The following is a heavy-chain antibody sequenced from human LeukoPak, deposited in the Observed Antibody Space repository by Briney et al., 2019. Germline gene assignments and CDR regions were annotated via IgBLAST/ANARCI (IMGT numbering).Heavy chain of an antibody. Sequence: PSETLSLTCIVSGGSLSIHYWNWIRQPPGKGLEWIGYIFSSGSTSSNPSLKSRVTISVDTSKNQFSLRLTSVTAADTAVYYCARVSRWPTGFDYWGQGTLVTVSS. CDR3: ARVSRWPTGFDY. J-gene: IGHJ4*02. V-gene: IGHV4-59*11. D-gene: IGHD5-24*01. CDR1: GGSLSIHY. CDR2: IFSSGST.